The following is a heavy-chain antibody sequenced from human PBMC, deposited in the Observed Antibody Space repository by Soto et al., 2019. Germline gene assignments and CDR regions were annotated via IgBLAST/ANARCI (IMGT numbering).Heavy chain of an antibody. CDR1: GYTFTSYD. J-gene: IGHJ4*02. Sequence: ASVQVSCKSSGYTFTSYDINWVRQATGQVLEWMGWMNPNSGNTGYAQKFQGRVTMTRNTSISTAYMELSSLRSEDTAVYYCAVGWHAIDYWGEGTLVPGFS. CDR2: MNPNSGNT. CDR3: AVGWHAIDY. D-gene: IGHD6-19*01. V-gene: IGHV1-8*01.